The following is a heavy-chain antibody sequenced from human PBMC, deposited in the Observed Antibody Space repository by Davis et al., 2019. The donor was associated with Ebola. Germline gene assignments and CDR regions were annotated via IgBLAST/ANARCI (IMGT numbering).Heavy chain of an antibody. V-gene: IGHV5-51*01. D-gene: IGHD2-2*01. Sequence: GESLKISCKGSGYSFTSYWIGWLRQMPGKGLEWMGIIYLGYSYTSYSPSFQGQVTISADKSSRTAFLQWNSLKASDTAMYYCARPKYSTSWPDSFDVWGQGSMVTVSS. CDR1: GYSFTSYW. J-gene: IGHJ3*01. CDR3: ARPKYSTSWPDSFDV. CDR2: IYLGYSYT.